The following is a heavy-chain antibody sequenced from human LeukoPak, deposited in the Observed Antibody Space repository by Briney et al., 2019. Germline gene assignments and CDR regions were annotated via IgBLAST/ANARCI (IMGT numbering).Heavy chain of an antibody. D-gene: IGHD5-18*01. Sequence: PSETLSLTCAVSGGSISSGGYSWSWIRQPPGKGLEWIGYIYHSGSTYYNPSLKSRVTISVDRSKNQFSLKLSSVTAADTAVYYCARGYSFGIGSYFDYWGQGTLVTVSS. CDR2: IYHSGST. V-gene: IGHV4-30-2*01. CDR3: ARGYSFGIGSYFDY. CDR1: GGSISSGGYS. J-gene: IGHJ4*02.